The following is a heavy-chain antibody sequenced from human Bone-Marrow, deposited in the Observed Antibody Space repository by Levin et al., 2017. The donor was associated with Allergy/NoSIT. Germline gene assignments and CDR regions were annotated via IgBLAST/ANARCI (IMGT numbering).Heavy chain of an antibody. D-gene: IGHD6-19*01. Sequence: GGSLRLSCAASGFTFSSYWMHWVRQAPGKGLVWVSRINSDGSSTSYADSVKGRFTISRDNAKNTLYLQMNSLRAEDTAVYYCARGRPYSSGWSFDYWGQGTLVTVSS. CDR3: ARGRPYSSGWSFDY. J-gene: IGHJ4*02. CDR1: GFTFSSYW. V-gene: IGHV3-74*01. CDR2: INSDGSST.